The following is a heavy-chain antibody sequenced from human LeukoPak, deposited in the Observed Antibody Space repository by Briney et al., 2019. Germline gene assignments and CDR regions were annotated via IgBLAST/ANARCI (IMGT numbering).Heavy chain of an antibody. Sequence: PGESLKISCATSGYRFTNYCIGWVRQMPGKGLEFMGIINPGDSDTRYSPSFQCQVTISADKSFSTAYLQFHSLKASDTAMYYCARHATTGFTVNRFDPWGQGTLVTVFS. D-gene: IGHD1-26*01. CDR3: ARHATTGFTVNRFDP. CDR1: GYRFTNYC. V-gene: IGHV5-51*01. J-gene: IGHJ5*02. CDR2: INPGDSDT.